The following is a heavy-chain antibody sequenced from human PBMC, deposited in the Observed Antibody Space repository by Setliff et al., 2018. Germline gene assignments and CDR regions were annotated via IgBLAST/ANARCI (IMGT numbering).Heavy chain of an antibody. Sequence: PSETLSLTCTVSGGSISSSSYYWGWIRQPPGKGLEWIGEINHSGSTNYNPSLKSRVTISVDTSKNQFSLKLSSVTAADTAMYYCARDYYDSRGSYAFDIWGQGTVVTVSS. D-gene: IGHD3-22*01. CDR1: GGSISSSSYY. J-gene: IGHJ3*02. CDR2: INHSGST. CDR3: ARDYYDSRGSYAFDI. V-gene: IGHV4-39*07.